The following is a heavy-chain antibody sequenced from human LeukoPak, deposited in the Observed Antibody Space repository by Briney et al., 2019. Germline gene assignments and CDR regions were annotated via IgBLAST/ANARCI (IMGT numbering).Heavy chain of an antibody. CDR3: ARGFYGGYYYYYYMDV. CDR1: GYSFTTYW. J-gene: IGHJ6*03. Sequence: ASVKISCKGSGYSFTTYWIGWVRQMPGKGLEWMGIIYPGDSDTRYSPSFQGQVTISADRSISTAYLQWSSLKASDTAMYYCARGFYGGYYYYYYMDVWGKGTTVTVSS. CDR2: IYPGDSDT. D-gene: IGHD4/OR15-4a*01. V-gene: IGHV5-51*01.